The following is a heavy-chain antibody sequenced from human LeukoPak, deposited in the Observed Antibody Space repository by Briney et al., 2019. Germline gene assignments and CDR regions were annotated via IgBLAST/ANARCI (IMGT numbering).Heavy chain of an antibody. V-gene: IGHV3-7*01. Sequence: PGGSLRLSCEGFGFTFSNYWMSWVRQAPGKGLEWVANIKQDGSEKYYVDSVKGRFTISRDNAKNSLYLQMNSLRAEDTAVYYCARDDPRDGGSDYWGQGTLVTVSS. J-gene: IGHJ4*02. CDR1: GFTFSNYW. CDR3: ARDDPRDGGSDY. CDR2: IKQDGSEK. D-gene: IGHD5-24*01.